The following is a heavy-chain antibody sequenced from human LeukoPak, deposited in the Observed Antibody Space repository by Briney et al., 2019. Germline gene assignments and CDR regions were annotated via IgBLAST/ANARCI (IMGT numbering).Heavy chain of an antibody. V-gene: IGHV4-4*07. D-gene: IGHD6-13*01. J-gene: IGHJ5*02. CDR3: ARDLGKGIAAAAPPGWFDP. Sequence: ETLSLTCTASGGSISSYYWSWIRQPAGKGLEWIGRIYTSGSTNYNPFLKSRVTMSVDMSKNQFSLKLSSVTAADTAVYYCARDLGKGIAAAAPPGWFDPWGQGTLVTVSS. CDR1: GGSISSYY. CDR2: IYTSGST.